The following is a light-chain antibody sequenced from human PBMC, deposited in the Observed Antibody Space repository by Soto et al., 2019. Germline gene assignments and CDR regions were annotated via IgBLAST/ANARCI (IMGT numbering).Light chain of an antibody. CDR2: EVS. J-gene: IGLJ2*01. CDR1: SSDIGAYNY. Sequence: QSVLTQPASVSGSPGQSIAISCTGSSSDIGAYNYVSWYQHHPGKAPKLMIYEVSNRPSGVSNRFSGSKSGNTASLTISGLQAEDEADYYCCSYTGSLTLLFGGGTQLTVL. CDR3: CSYTGSLTLL. V-gene: IGLV2-14*01.